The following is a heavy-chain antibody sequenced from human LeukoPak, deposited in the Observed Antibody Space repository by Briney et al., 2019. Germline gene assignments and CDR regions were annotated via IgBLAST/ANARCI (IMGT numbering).Heavy chain of an antibody. CDR3: AKENNYFDY. CDR1: GFTFDDYA. Sequence: GRSLRLSCAASGFTFDDYAMDWVRQAPGKGLEWVSGISWNSGSIGYADSVKGRFTISRDNAKNSLYLQMNSLRAEDTALYYCAKENNYFDYWGQGTLVTVSS. CDR2: ISWNSGSI. J-gene: IGHJ4*02. V-gene: IGHV3-9*01.